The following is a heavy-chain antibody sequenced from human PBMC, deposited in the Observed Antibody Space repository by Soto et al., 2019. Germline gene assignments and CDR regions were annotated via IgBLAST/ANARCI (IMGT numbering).Heavy chain of an antibody. CDR2: INSDGSST. D-gene: IGHD3-3*01. Sequence: EVQLVESGGGLVQPGGSLRLSCAASGFTFSSYWMHWVRQAPGKGLVWVSRINSDGSSTSYADSVKGRFTISRDNAKNTLYLQMNSLRAEDTAVYYCARDLWSYYDFWSGYYTPNWFDPWRQGTLVTVSS. V-gene: IGHV3-74*01. J-gene: IGHJ5*02. CDR1: GFTFSSYW. CDR3: ARDLWSYYDFWSGYYTPNWFDP.